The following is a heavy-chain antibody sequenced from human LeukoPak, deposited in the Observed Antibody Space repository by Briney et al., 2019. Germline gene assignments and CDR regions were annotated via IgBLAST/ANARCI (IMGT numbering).Heavy chain of an antibody. CDR3: ARDPDSSGPSGY. CDR2: ISGSGGST. D-gene: IGHD6-19*01. Sequence: GGSLRLSCAASGFTFSSYAMSWVRQAPVKGLEWVSAISGSGGSTYYADSVKGRFTISRDNSKNTLYLQMNSLRAEDTAVYYCARDPDSSGPSGYWGQGTLVTVSS. J-gene: IGHJ4*02. V-gene: IGHV3-23*01. CDR1: GFTFSSYA.